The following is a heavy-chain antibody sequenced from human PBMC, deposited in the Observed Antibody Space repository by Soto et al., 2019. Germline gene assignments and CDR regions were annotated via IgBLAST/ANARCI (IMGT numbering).Heavy chain of an antibody. CDR2: INRDGST. J-gene: IGHJ4*02. CDR1: GFTFISYA. CDR3: AKNYYFDC. Sequence: PGGSLRLSCAASGFTFISYAMSWVRQAPGKGLEWVSSINRDGSTYYADSVKGRFTISRDNSQNTLYLQMNSLRAEDTAVYYCAKNYYFDCWGQGTLVTVSS. V-gene: IGHV3-23*01.